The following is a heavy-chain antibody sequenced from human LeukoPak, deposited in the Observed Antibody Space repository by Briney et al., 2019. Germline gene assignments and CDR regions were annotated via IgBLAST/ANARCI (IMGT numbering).Heavy chain of an antibody. Sequence: ASVKVSCKASGYIFTDYYMYWVRQAPGQGPEWMGWINPNSGGTNYAQKFQGRVAVTRDTSIRTAYMEVSRLRSDDTAVYYCARSPDILTGENFDYWGQGTLVTVSS. CDR3: ARSPDILTGENFDY. CDR1: GYIFTDYY. J-gene: IGHJ4*02. V-gene: IGHV1-2*02. D-gene: IGHD3-9*01. CDR2: INPNSGGT.